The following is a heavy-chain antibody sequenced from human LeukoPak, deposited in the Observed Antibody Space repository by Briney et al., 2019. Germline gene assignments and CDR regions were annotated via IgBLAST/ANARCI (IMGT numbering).Heavy chain of an antibody. Sequence: PGGSLRLSCAASGFTFSSYAMTWVRQPPGKGLEWIGEVNLHGDTNYNPSLKGRVDISVDKFENHISLQLTSVTAADTAVYYCAREGGPYRPLDYSGQGIMVTVSS. CDR3: AREGGPYRPLDY. CDR1: GFTFSSYAM. D-gene: IGHD3-16*02. J-gene: IGHJ4*02. CDR2: VNLHGDT. V-gene: IGHV4-4*02.